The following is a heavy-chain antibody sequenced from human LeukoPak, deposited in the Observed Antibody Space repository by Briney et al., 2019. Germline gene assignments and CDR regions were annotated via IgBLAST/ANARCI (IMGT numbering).Heavy chain of an antibody. J-gene: IGHJ6*02. D-gene: IGHD3-3*01. CDR2: INSDGSST. CDR1: GFTFSSYW. V-gene: IGHV3-74*01. Sequence: GGSLRLSCAASGFTFSSYWMHWVRHAPGKGLVWVSRINSDGSSTSYADSVKGRFTISRDNAKNTLYLQMNSLRAEDTAVYYCARDYYDFWSGYYGAGYGMDVWGQGTTVTVSS. CDR3: ARDYYDFWSGYYGAGYGMDV.